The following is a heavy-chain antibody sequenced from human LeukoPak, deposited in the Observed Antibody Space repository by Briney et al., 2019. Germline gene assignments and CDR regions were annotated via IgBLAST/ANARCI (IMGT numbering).Heavy chain of an antibody. CDR3: ARDPGIAAAGHQYYFDY. CDR1: GGSISSSSYY. CDR2: IYYSGST. J-gene: IGHJ4*02. Sequence: PSETLSLTCTVSGGSISSSSYYWGWIRQPPGKGLEWIGSIYYSGSTYYNPSLKSRVTISVDTSKNQFSLKLSSVTAADTAVYYCARDPGIAAAGHQYYFDYWGQGTLVTVSS. D-gene: IGHD6-13*01. V-gene: IGHV4-39*07.